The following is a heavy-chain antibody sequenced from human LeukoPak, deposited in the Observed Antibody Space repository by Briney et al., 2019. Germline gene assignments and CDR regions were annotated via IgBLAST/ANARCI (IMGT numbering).Heavy chain of an antibody. V-gene: IGHV4-34*01. D-gene: IGHD3-9*01. Sequence: SETLSLTCAVYGGSFSGYYWSWIRQPPGKGLEWIGEINHSGSTNYNPSLKSRVTISVDTSKNQFSLKLSFVTAADTAVYFCARASYDFLTGRQDAFNIWGQGTMVTVSS. J-gene: IGHJ3*02. CDR1: GGSFSGYY. CDR3: ARASYDFLTGRQDAFNI. CDR2: INHSGST.